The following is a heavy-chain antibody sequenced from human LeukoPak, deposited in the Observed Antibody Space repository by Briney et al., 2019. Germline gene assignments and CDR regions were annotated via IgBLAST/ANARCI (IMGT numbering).Heavy chain of an antibody. Sequence: PSETLPLTCTVSGGSISSYYWSWIRQPPGKGLEWIGYIYYSGSTNYNPSLKSRVTISVDTSKNQFSLKLSSVTAADTAVYYCARGRGSYYYDSSGYYDYWGQGTLVTVSS. CDR2: IYYSGST. CDR1: GGSISSYY. V-gene: IGHV4-59*01. CDR3: ARGRGSYYYDSSGYYDY. J-gene: IGHJ4*02. D-gene: IGHD3-22*01.